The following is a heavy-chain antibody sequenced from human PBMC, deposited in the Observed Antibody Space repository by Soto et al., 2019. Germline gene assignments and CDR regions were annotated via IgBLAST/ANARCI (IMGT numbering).Heavy chain of an antibody. CDR3: ASSGYFYDSSGYFNFNY. D-gene: IGHD3-22*01. CDR1: GFTFSSYG. Sequence: QVQLVESGGGVVQPGRSLRLSCAASGFTFSSYGMHWVRQAPGKGLEWVAGITYDGSNKYYADSVKGRFTISRDNSKNTLYLQMISLRAEATAVYYCASSGYFYDSSGYFNFNYWGQGTMVTVSS. CDR2: ITYDGSNK. V-gene: IGHV3-30*03. J-gene: IGHJ4*02.